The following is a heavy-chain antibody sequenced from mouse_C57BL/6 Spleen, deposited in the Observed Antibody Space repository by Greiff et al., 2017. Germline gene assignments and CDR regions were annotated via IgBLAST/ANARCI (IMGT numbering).Heavy chain of an antibody. CDR2: IDPSDSYT. CDR3: ARFPGSGYSLDY. Sequence: QVQLQQPGAELVMPGASVKLSCKASGYTFTSYWMHWVKQRPGQGLEWIGEIDPSDSYTNYNQKFKGKSTLTVDKSSSTAYMQLSSLTSEYSAVYCCARFPGSGYSLDYWGQGTTLTVSS. D-gene: IGHD1-1*01. J-gene: IGHJ2*01. V-gene: IGHV1-69*01. CDR1: GYTFTSYW.